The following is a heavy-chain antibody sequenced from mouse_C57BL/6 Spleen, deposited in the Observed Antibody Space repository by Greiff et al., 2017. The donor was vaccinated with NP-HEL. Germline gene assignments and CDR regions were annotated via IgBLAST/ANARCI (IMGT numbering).Heavy chain of an antibody. D-gene: IGHD1-1*01. J-gene: IGHJ3*01. CDR2: INPNNGGT. CDR3: AREGAYGSSYWFAY. CDR1: GYTFTDYN. Sequence: EVQLQQSGPELVKPGASVKMSCKASGYTFTDYNMHWVKQSHGKSLEWIGYINPNNGGTSYNQKFKGKATLTVNKSSSTAYMELRSLTSEDSAVYYCAREGAYGSSYWFAYWGQGTLVTVSA. V-gene: IGHV1-22*01.